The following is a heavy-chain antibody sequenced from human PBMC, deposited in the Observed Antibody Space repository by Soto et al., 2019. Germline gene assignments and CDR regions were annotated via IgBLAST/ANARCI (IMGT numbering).Heavy chain of an antibody. CDR2: IYYSGST. V-gene: IGHV4-39*01. Sequence: QLQLQESGPGLVKPSETLSLTCTVSGGSISSSSYYWGWIRQPPGKGLEWIGSIYYSGSTYYNPSHKSRVTISVDASKNQCSLKLSSVTAADTAVYYCVFTRVAGTTGEAFDIWGQGTMVTVSS. CDR1: GGSISSSSYY. D-gene: IGHD6-19*01. CDR3: VFTRVAGTTGEAFDI. J-gene: IGHJ3*02.